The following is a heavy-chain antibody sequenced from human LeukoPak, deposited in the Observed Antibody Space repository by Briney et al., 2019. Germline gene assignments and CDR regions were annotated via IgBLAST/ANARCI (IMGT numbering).Heavy chain of an antibody. J-gene: IGHJ4*02. CDR1: GFTFSSYS. Sequence: GGSLRLSCAASGFTFSSYSMNWVRQAPGKGLEWVSSITRSNYIYYADSVKGRFTISRDNSKNTVYLQMNSLRTEDTAVYYCARSLTMVRAYDYWGQGTLVTVSS. V-gene: IGHV3-21*01. CDR2: ITRSNYI. D-gene: IGHD3-10*01. CDR3: ARSLTMVRAYDY.